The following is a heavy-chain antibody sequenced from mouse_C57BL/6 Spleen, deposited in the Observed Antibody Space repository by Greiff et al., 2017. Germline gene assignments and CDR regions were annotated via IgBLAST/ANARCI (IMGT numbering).Heavy chain of an antibody. CDR2: ISSGSSTI. V-gene: IGHV5-17*01. J-gene: IGHJ2*01. D-gene: IGHD1-1*01. CDR1: GFTFSDYG. CDR3: ARPFYCCGSSFGY. Sequence: EVQRVESGGGLVKPGGSLKLSCAASGFTFSDYGMHWVRQAPEKGLEWVAYISSGSSTIYYADIVKGRFTISRDNDKYILFLQMTSLESEDTAMYYCARPFYCCGSSFGYWGQGTTLTVSS.